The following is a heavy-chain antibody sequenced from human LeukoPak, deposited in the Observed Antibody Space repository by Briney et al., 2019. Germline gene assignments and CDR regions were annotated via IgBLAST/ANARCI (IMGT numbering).Heavy chain of an antibody. Sequence: SETLSLTCTDSGGSISSSSYYWGWIRQPPGKGLEWIGSIYYSGSTYYNPSLKSRVTISVDTSKNQFSLKLSSVTAADTAVYYCAGNVDTAMVFDYWGQGTLVTVSS. D-gene: IGHD5-18*01. CDR2: IYYSGST. V-gene: IGHV4-39*07. CDR3: AGNVDTAMVFDY. CDR1: GGSISSSSYY. J-gene: IGHJ4*02.